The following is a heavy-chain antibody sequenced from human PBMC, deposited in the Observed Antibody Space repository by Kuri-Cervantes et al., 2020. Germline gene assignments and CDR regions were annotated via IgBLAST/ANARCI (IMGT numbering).Heavy chain of an antibody. J-gene: IGHJ4*02. V-gene: IGHV3-7*01. CDR3: ARDYDSGKVAPSD. Sequence: GGSLRLSCAASGFTFSSYWMSWVRQAPGKGLEWVANIKQDGSEKYYVDSVKGRFTISRDNAKNSLYLQMNSLRAEDTAVYYCARDYDSGKVAPSDWGQGTLVTVSS. CDR2: IKQDGSEK. CDR1: GFTFSSYW. D-gene: IGHD3-10*01.